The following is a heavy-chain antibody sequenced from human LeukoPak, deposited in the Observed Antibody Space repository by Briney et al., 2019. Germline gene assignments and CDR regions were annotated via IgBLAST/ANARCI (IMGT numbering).Heavy chain of an antibody. J-gene: IGHJ4*02. CDR1: GFTFSSYA. CDR3: AKDRGYYDILTGYGTYFDC. Sequence: GGSLRLSCAASGFTFSSYAMSWVRQAPGKGLEWVSAISGSGGSTYYADSVKGRFTISRDNSKNTLYLQMNSLRAEDTAVYYCAKDRGYYDILTGYGTYFDCWGQGTLVTVSS. CDR2: ISGSGGST. V-gene: IGHV3-23*01. D-gene: IGHD3-9*01.